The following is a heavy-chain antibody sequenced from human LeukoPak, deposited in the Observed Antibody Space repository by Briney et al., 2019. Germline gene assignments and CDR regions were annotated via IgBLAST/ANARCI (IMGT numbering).Heavy chain of an antibody. CDR1: GFTFSSYG. V-gene: IGHV3-30*02. Sequence: PGGSLRLSCVASGFTFSSYGMPWVRQAPGKGLEWVAFIRYDGSNKYYADSVKGRFTISRDNSKNTLYLQMNSLRAEDTAVYYCAKDLEEMATTLFDYWGQGTLVTVSS. D-gene: IGHD5-24*01. CDR2: IRYDGSNK. CDR3: AKDLEEMATTLFDY. J-gene: IGHJ4*02.